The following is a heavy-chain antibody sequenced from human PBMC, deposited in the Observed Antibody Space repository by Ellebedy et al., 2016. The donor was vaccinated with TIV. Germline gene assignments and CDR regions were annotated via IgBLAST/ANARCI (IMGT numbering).Heavy chain of an antibody. CDR2: ISSSSSYI. D-gene: IGHD3-3*01. J-gene: IGHJ6*02. CDR3: AKDRITYYDFSLMDV. Sequence: GESLKISXAASGFTFSSFSMNWVRQAPGKGLEWVSSISSSSSYIYYADSVKGRFTISRDNSKNTLYLQMNSLRAEDTALYYCAKDRITYYDFSLMDVWGQGTTVTVSS. V-gene: IGHV3-21*01. CDR1: GFTFSSFS.